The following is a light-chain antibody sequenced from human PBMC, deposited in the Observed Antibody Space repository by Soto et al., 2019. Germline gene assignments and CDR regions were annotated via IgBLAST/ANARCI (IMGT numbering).Light chain of an antibody. CDR3: QSYDSSLSGYV. Sequence: QSVLTQPPSVSGAPGQRVTISCTGSGSNIGADYDVHWYQQIQGTAPKLLVYSNTIRPSGVPDRFSGSKSGTSASLAITGLQAEDEADYYCQSYDSSLSGYVFGTGTQLTVL. V-gene: IGLV1-40*01. J-gene: IGLJ1*01. CDR1: GSNIGADYD. CDR2: SNT.